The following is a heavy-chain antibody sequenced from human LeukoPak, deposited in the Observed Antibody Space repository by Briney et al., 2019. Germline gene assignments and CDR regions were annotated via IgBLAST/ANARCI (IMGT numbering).Heavy chain of an antibody. J-gene: IGHJ6*03. CDR3: ARDPGRYYYYMGV. Sequence: ASVEVSCKASGYTFTGYYMHWVRQAPGQGLEWMGWINPNSGGTNYARKFQGRVSMTRDTSISAAYTELSRLTSDDTAVYYCARDPGRYYYYMGVWGKGTTVTISS. V-gene: IGHV1-2*02. CDR2: INPNSGGT. D-gene: IGHD1-14*01. CDR1: GYTFTGYY.